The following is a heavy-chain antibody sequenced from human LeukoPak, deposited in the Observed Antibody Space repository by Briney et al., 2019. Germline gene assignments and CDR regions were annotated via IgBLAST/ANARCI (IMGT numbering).Heavy chain of an antibody. CDR3: AKVRRPYCSGGSCYGMDV. J-gene: IGHJ6*04. CDR1: GFTFSSYA. Sequence: GGSLRLSCAASGFTFSSYAMSWVRQAPGKGLEWVSAISGSGDSTYYADSVKGRFTISRDDSKNTLYLQMNSLRAEDTAVYYCAKVRRPYCSGGSCYGMDVWGKGTTVTVSS. V-gene: IGHV3-23*01. CDR2: ISGSGDST. D-gene: IGHD2-15*01.